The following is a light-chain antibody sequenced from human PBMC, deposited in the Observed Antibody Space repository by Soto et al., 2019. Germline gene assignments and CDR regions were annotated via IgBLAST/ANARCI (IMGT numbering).Light chain of an antibody. CDR2: DNN. V-gene: IGLV1-51*01. J-gene: IGLJ2*01. CDR1: SSNIGSNY. CDR3: GSWDNSLSGGV. Sequence: QSVLTQPPSVSAAPGQKVTISCSGSSSNIGSNYVSWYQQLPGTAPKLLIHDNNNRPSGIPDRFSASKSGTSATLGITGLQTGDEADYYCGSWDNSLSGGVFGGGTKVTVL.